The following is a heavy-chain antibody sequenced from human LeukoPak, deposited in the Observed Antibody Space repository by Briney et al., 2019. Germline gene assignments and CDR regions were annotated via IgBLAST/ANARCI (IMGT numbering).Heavy chain of an antibody. J-gene: IGHJ4*02. CDR3: ARDGRYCSGGSCYSPLDY. V-gene: IGHV1-46*01. D-gene: IGHD2-15*01. Sequence: ASVKVSCKASGYTFTSYYMHWVRQAPGQGLEWMGVINPSGGSTSYAQKFQGRVTMTRDTSTSTVYMELSSLRSEDTAVYYCARDGRYCSGGSCYSPLDYWGQGTLVTVSS. CDR2: INPSGGST. CDR1: GYTFTSYY.